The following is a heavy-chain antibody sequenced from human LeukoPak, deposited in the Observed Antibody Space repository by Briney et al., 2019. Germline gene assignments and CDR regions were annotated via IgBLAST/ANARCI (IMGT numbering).Heavy chain of an antibody. CDR1: GGPISGYY. Sequence: SETLSLTCTVSGGPISGYYWSWIRQPPGKGLEWIGCISYSGSTKYNPSLKSRVSISLDTSKKQFSLHLSSVTAADTAVYYCVRDFDAWSAIDIWGQGTMVTVSS. D-gene: IGHD3-3*01. CDR2: ISYSGST. V-gene: IGHV4-59*01. CDR3: VRDFDAWSAIDI. J-gene: IGHJ3*02.